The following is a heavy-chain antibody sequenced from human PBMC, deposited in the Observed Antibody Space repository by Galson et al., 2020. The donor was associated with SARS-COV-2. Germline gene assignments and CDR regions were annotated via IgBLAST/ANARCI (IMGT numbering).Heavy chain of an antibody. J-gene: IGHJ4*02. Sequence: GESLKISCAASGFTFSSYAMSWVRQAPGKGLEWVSGISDSGASTYYADSVKGRFTISRDNSKNTLYLQMHSLRAEDTAVYYCAKGSDWTPIDFDHWGQGTLVTVSS. D-gene: IGHD6-19*01. CDR2: ISDSGAST. CDR3: AKGSDWTPIDFDH. V-gene: IGHV3-23*01. CDR1: GFTFSSYA.